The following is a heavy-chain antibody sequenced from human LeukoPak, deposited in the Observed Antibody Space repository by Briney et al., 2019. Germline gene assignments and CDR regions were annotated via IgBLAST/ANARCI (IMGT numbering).Heavy chain of an antibody. J-gene: IGHJ3*02. D-gene: IGHD2/OR15-2a*01. CDR3: GAVEYPMAFDI. CDR1: GGSFSGYY. CDR2: INHSGST. V-gene: IGHV4-34*01. Sequence: PSETLSLTCAVYGGSFSGYYWSWIRQPPGKGLEWIGEINHSGSTNYNPSLKSRVTISVDTSKNQFSLKLSSVTAADTAVYYCGAVEYPMAFDIWGQGTMVTVSS.